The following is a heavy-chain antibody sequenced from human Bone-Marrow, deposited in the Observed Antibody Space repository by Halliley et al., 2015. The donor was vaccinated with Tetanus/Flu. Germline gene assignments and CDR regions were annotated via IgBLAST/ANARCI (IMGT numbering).Heavy chain of an antibody. J-gene: IGHJ5*02. Sequence: REWMGTIFPSASDPTSSPSFQGQVTISADKPISTAFLQWNSLKASDTAMYYCARRSLRGDWFDPWGQGTLVTVSS. CDR3: ARRSLRGDWFDP. V-gene: IGHV5-51*04. CDR2: IFPSASDP.